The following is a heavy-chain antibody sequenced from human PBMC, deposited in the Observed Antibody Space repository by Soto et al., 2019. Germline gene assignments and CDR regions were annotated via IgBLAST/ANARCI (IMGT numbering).Heavy chain of an antibody. D-gene: IGHD3-22*01. CDR1: GGTFSSYA. CDR2: IIPIFGTA. Sequence: QVQLVQSGAEVKKPGSSVKVSCKASGGTFSSYAISWVRQAPGQGLEWMGGIIPIFGTADYAQKFQGRVTNTADESTSTAYMERSSLRSEDTAVYYCASHYDSSGYYYRGLDYWGQGTLVTVSS. CDR3: ASHYDSSGYYYRGLDY. V-gene: IGHV1-69*12. J-gene: IGHJ4*02.